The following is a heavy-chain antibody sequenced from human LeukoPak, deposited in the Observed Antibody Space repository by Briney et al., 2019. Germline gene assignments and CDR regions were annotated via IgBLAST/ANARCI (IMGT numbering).Heavy chain of an antibody. Sequence: SETLSLTCTVSGGSISSSTYYWGWIRQPPGKGLEWIGSLYNSASTHYNPSLKSRVTMAVDTSKNQFSLKLRSVTAADTAIYYCARNKTITAAGTYYWGQGTPVTVSS. CDR3: ARNKTITAAGTYY. V-gene: IGHV4-39*01. J-gene: IGHJ4*02. CDR2: LYNSAST. CDR1: GGSISSSTYY. D-gene: IGHD6-13*01.